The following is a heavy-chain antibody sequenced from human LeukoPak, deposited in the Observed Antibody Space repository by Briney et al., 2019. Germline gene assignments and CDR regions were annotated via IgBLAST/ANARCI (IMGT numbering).Heavy chain of an antibody. D-gene: IGHD2-2*01. CDR2: INHSGST. V-gene: IGHV4-34*01. J-gene: IGHJ5*02. CDR1: GGSFSGYY. CDR3: ARGARIVVVPARKWFDP. Sequence: PSETLSLTCAVYGGSFSGYYWSWIRQPPGKGLEWIGEINHSGSTNYNPSLKSRVTISVDTSKNQFSLKLSSVTAADTAVYYCARGARIVVVPARKWFDPWGQGTLVTVPS.